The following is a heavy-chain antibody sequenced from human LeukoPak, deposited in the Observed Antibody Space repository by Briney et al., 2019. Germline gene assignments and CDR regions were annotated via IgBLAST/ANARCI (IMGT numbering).Heavy chain of an antibody. J-gene: IGHJ4*02. CDR2: ISYDGSNT. CDR3: VRRAAYYDSSGYLAPDYYFDL. V-gene: IGHV3-30*04. Sequence: PGGSLRLSCAASGFTSNGHSMHWVRQAPGKGLEWVAHISYDGSNTFFADSVKGRFTISRDNSRYTVYLQMNSLRREDTAFYYCVRRAAYYDSSGYLAPDYYFDLWGQGTLVTVSS. CDR1: GFTSNGHS. D-gene: IGHD3-22*01.